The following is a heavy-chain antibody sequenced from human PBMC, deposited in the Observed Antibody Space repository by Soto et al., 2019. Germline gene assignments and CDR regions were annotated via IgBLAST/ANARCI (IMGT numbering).Heavy chain of an antibody. Sequence: EVQLLESGGGLVQPGGSLRLACAASGFTFSSYAMTWVRQAPGKGPEWVSSIFSGGRRTYYADSVKGRFTISRDNSQNSLYLQMNNLTAEHTAIYYSAKKKTVADYYYYGLHVWGRGTTVTVSS. J-gene: IGHJ6*02. V-gene: IGHV3-23*05. CDR3: AKKKTVADYYYYGLHV. CDR1: GFTFSSYA. CDR2: IFSGGRRT. D-gene: IGHD1-1*01.